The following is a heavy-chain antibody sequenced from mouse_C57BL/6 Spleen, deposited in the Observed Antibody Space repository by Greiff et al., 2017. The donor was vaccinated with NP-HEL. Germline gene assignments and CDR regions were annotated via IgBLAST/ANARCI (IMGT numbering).Heavy chain of an antibody. Sequence: VQLQQSGAELVRPGASVKLSCKASGYTFTDYYINWVKQRPGQGLEWIARIYPGSGNTYYNEKFKGKATLTAEKSSSTAYMQLSSLTSEDSAVYFCARTDYLRDYAMDYWGQGTSVTVSS. CDR2: IYPGSGNT. D-gene: IGHD2-13*01. J-gene: IGHJ4*01. CDR3: ARTDYLRDYAMDY. CDR1: GYTFTDYY. V-gene: IGHV1-76*01.